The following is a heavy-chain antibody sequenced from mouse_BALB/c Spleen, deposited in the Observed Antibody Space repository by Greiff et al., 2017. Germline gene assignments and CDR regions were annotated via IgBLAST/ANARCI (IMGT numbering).Heavy chain of an antibody. CDR2: INPYNGDT. CDR3: ARRGYSGMGDYFDY. V-gene: IGHV1-20*02. CDR1: GYSFTGYF. D-gene: IGHD1-1*01. Sequence: DVKLQESGPELVKPGASVKISCKASGYSFTGYFMNWVMQSHGKSLEWIGRINPYNGDTFYNQKFKGKATLTVDKSSSTAHMELRSLASEDSAVYYCARRGYSGMGDYFDYWGQGTTLTVSS. J-gene: IGHJ2*01.